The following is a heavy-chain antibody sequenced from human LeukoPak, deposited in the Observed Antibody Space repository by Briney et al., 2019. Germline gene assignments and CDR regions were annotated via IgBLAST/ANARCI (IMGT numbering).Heavy chain of an antibody. CDR2: IYSGGST. CDR1: GFTVSYTS. Sequence: GGSLRLSCAASGFTVSYTSMSWVRQAPGKGLEWVSVIYSGGSTYYADSVKGRFTISRDNSKNTLYLQMNSLRAEDTAVYYCARDTGSMAARFFDYWGQGTLVTVSS. D-gene: IGHD2-8*02. J-gene: IGHJ4*02. V-gene: IGHV3-53*01. CDR3: ARDTGSMAARFFDY.